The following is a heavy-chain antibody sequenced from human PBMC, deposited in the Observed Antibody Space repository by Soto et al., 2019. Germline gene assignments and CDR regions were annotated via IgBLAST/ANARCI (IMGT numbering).Heavy chain of an antibody. J-gene: IGHJ5*02. CDR1: GGSISSYY. CDR2: IYYSGST. D-gene: IGHD6-13*01. Sequence: SETLSLTCTVSGGSISSYYWSWIRQPPGKGLEWIGYIYYSGSTNYNPSLKSRVTISVDTSKNQFSLKLSSVTAADTAVYYCARAGYTHWFDPWGQGTLVTVSS. V-gene: IGHV4-59*01. CDR3: ARAGYTHWFDP.